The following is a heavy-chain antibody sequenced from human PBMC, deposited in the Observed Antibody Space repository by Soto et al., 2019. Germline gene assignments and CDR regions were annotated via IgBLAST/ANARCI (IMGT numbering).Heavy chain of an antibody. D-gene: IGHD3-3*01. Sequence: SVKVSCKASGGSFGKSAINWVRQTPGQGLEWLGGFIPVYRTLNYAQKFQGRVTITADESTGTAYMTLSSLASDDAAVYYCATGVIWIGYFTVDSWGQGXRVTVSS. J-gene: IGHJ4*02. V-gene: IGHV1-69*13. CDR1: GGSFGKSA. CDR3: ATGVIWIGYFTVDS. CDR2: FIPVYRTL.